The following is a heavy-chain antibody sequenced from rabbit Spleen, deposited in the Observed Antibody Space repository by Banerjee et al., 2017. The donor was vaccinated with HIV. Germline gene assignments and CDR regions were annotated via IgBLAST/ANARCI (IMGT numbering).Heavy chain of an antibody. D-gene: IGHD4-1*01. CDR2: IYAAKGST. J-gene: IGHJ3*01. CDR1: GFTLRTVHY. V-gene: IGHV1S7*01. Sequence: QQVEESGGGLVQPGGSLTLSCTASGFTLRTVHYMCWVRQAPGKGLEWIGIIYAAKGSTDYASWVNGRFTISSDNAQSTVDLKMTSLTAADTATYFCARAIVPWLGLTRLDLWGQGTLVTVS. CDR3: ARAIVPWLGLTRLDL.